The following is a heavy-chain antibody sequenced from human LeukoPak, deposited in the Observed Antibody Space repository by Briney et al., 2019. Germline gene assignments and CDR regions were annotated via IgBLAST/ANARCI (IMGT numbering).Heavy chain of an antibody. Sequence: PSETLSLTCIVSGGSISSYYWSWIRQPAGKGLEWIGRIYTSGSTNYNPSLKSRVTMSVDTSKNQFSLKLSSVTAADTAVYYCARDSAYYDILTGYPGEYYFDYWGQGTLVTVSS. J-gene: IGHJ4*02. CDR3: ARDSAYYDILTGYPGEYYFDY. CDR2: IYTSGST. V-gene: IGHV4-4*07. CDR1: GGSISSYY. D-gene: IGHD3-9*01.